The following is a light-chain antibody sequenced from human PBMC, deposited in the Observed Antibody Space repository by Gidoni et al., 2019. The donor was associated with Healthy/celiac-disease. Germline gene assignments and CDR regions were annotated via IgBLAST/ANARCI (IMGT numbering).Light chain of an antibody. CDR1: QGIRND. V-gene: IGKV1-6*01. Sequence: IQMNQSPSSLSASVGDRVTITCRASQGIRNDLGWYQQKPGKAPKLLFYAASSLQSGVPSRFSGSGSGTDFTLTISSLQPEDFATYYCLQDYNYPLTFGGXTKVEIK. J-gene: IGKJ4*01. CDR3: LQDYNYPLT. CDR2: AAS.